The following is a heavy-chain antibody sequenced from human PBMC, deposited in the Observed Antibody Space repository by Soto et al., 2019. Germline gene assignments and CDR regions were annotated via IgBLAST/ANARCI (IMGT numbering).Heavy chain of an antibody. Sequence: QVQLQESGPGLVKPSQTLSLTCTVSGGSISSGDYYWSWIRQPPGKGLEWIGYIYYSGSTYYNPSLKSRVTISVDTSKNQFSLKLSSVTAADTAVYYCARVRNLGATRARYYYFDYWGQGTPVTVSS. V-gene: IGHV4-30-4*01. J-gene: IGHJ4*02. D-gene: IGHD1-26*01. CDR1: GGSISSGDYY. CDR3: ARVRNLGATRARYYYFDY. CDR2: IYYSGST.